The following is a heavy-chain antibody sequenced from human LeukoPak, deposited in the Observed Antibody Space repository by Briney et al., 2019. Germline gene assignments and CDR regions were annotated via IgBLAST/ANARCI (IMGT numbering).Heavy chain of an antibody. CDR3: ARDDPLDFPDYTYSMDV. CDR1: GGSFSGYY. Sequence: PSETLSLTCAVYGGSFSGYYWSWIRQPPGKGLEWIGEINHSGSTNYNPSLKSRVTISMDTSKNQFSLNLSSVTAADTAVYYCARDDPLDFPDYTYSMDVWGKGPTVTVSS. J-gene: IGHJ6*03. D-gene: IGHD3-3*01. V-gene: IGHV4-34*01. CDR2: INHSGST.